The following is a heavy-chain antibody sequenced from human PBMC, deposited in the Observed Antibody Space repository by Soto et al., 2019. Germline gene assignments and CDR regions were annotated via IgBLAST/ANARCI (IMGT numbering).Heavy chain of an antibody. Sequence: EVQLVESGGGLVQPGGSLRLSCAASGFTFSSYSMNWVRQAPGKGLEWVSYISSSSSTIYYADSVKGRFTISRDNAKNSLYLQMNSLRDEDTAVYYCARDGDDSSGPFSAFDIWGQGTMVTVSS. D-gene: IGHD3-22*01. J-gene: IGHJ3*02. CDR2: ISSSSSTI. V-gene: IGHV3-48*02. CDR1: GFTFSSYS. CDR3: ARDGDDSSGPFSAFDI.